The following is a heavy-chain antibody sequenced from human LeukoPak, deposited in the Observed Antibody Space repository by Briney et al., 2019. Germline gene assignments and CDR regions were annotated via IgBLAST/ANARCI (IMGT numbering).Heavy chain of an antibody. CDR3: ANGAFRLYYIDV. D-gene: IGHD3-16*01. CDR2: INTDGSST. Sequence: PGGSLRLSCAASGFTFSNYWMHWVRQAHGKGLVWVSRINTDGSSTNYADSVKGRFTISRDNAKNTVYLQMNSLRAEDTAVYYCANGAFRLYYIDVWGKGTTVTVSS. V-gene: IGHV3-74*01. J-gene: IGHJ6*03. CDR1: GFTFSNYW.